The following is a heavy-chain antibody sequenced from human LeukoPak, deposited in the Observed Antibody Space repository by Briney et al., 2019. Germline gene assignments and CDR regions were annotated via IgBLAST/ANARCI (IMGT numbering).Heavy chain of an antibody. CDR1: GGSITSYY. Sequence: SETLSLTCTVSGGSITSYYWSWIRQPPGKGLEWIGYFYNGGSIYYNPSLKSRVTISVDTSKNQFSLKVSSVSAADTAVYYCARGNSAFDYWGQGTLVTVSS. CDR3: ARGNSAFDY. CDR2: FYNGGSI. V-gene: IGHV4-59*01. D-gene: IGHD4-23*01. J-gene: IGHJ4*02.